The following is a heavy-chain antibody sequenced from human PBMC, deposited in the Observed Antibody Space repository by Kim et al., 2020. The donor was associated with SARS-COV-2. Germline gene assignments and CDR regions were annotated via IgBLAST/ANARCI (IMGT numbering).Heavy chain of an antibody. CDR1: GGSISSGGYY. D-gene: IGHD1-26*01. CDR3: ARDSWELGYGMDV. CDR2: IYYSGST. J-gene: IGHJ6*02. V-gene: IGHV4-31*03. Sequence: SETLSLTCTVSGGSISSGGYYWSWIRQHPGKGLEWIGYIYYSGSTYYNPSLKSRVTISVDTSKNQFSLKLSSVTAADTAVYYCARDSWELGYGMDVWGQGTTVTVSS.